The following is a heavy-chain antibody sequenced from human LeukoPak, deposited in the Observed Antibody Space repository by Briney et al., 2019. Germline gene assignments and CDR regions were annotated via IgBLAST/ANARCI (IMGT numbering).Heavy chain of an antibody. CDR1: GGSISSYY. Sequence: SETLSLTCTVSGGSISSYYWSWIRQPPGKGLEWIGYIYYSGSTNYNPSLKSRVTISVDTSKNQFSLKLSSVTAADTAVYYCVGYGYVWGSYRFSADYWGQGTLVTVSS. V-gene: IGHV4-59*08. CDR2: IYYSGST. CDR3: VGYGYVWGSYRFSADY. D-gene: IGHD3-16*02. J-gene: IGHJ4*02.